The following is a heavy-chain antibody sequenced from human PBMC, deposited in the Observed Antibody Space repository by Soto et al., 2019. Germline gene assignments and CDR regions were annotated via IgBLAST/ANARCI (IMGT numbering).Heavy chain of an antibody. J-gene: IGHJ4*02. CDR1: GGTFNTHT. V-gene: IGHV1-69*02. CDR2: IIPMLGMS. CDR3: ATSYGSGSSHFDS. D-gene: IGHD3-10*01. Sequence: QVHLVQFGAEVRKPGSSVKVSCTASGGTFNTHTIRWVRQAPGLGLEWMGRIIPMLGMSNSPHKFQGRVSITADKSTSTVYMALSRLTSADTAVYYCATSYGSGSSHFDSWGQGTLVTVSS.